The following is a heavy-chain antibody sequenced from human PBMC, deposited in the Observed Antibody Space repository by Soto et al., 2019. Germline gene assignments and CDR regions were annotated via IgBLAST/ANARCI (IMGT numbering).Heavy chain of an antibody. J-gene: IGHJ4*02. CDR1: GFSLSTSGLG. CDR2: IYWNDDK. Sequence: QITLKEAGPTLVRPTQTLTLTCTFSGFSLSTSGLGVGWIRQPPGKALEWLALIYWNDDKRYSPSLKARLTITKDTSKNKVVLTMTNMDPVDTATYYCAHRPSGWYLCDYWGQGTLVTVSS. CDR3: AHRPSGWYLCDY. V-gene: IGHV2-5*01. D-gene: IGHD6-19*01.